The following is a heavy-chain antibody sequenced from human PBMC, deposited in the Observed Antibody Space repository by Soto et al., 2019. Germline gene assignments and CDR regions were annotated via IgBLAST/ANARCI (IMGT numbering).Heavy chain of an antibody. CDR1: DGSISSYY. CDR2: TYSSGTT. V-gene: IGHV4-4*07. D-gene: IGHD3-9*01. CDR3: ARDFGTASYFAP. J-gene: IGHJ5*02. Sequence: QMQLQESGPGLVNPSETLSLTCIVSDGSISSYYWNWIGQPAGKRLEWIGRTYSSGTTNYNPSLKSRVTMAVDAAKDQFSLKLSSVTAADTAVYYCARDFGTASYFAPWGQVSLVVVSS.